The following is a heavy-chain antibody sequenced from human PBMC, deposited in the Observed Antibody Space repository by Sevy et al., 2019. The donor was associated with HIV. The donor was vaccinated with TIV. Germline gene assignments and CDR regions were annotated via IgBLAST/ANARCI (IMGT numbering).Heavy chain of an antibody. Sequence: GGSLRLSCAASGFTFSSHAMSWVRQAPGKGLEWVSAISGSGGSTYYADSVKGRFTISRDKSKNTLYLLMNSLGAEDAAVYYCAKDHGSTVTTPFDYWGQGTLVTVSS. J-gene: IGHJ4*02. V-gene: IGHV3-23*01. CDR1: GFTFSSHA. CDR3: AKDHGSTVTTPFDY. D-gene: IGHD4-4*01. CDR2: ISGSGGST.